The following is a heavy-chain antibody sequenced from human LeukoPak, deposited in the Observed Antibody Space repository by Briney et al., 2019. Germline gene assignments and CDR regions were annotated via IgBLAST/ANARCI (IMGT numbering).Heavy chain of an antibody. J-gene: IGHJ4*02. D-gene: IGHD3-10*01. CDR3: VSTDYGSGGN. CDR2: ISGSGGST. CDR1: GFIFSSHA. V-gene: IGHV3-23*01. Sequence: GGSLRLSCAASGFIFSSHAMSWVRQAPGKGLEWVSSISGSGGSTYYADAVKGRFTISRDNSKNTLYLQLNSLRAEDTAVYYCVSTDYGSGGNWGQGTLVTVSS.